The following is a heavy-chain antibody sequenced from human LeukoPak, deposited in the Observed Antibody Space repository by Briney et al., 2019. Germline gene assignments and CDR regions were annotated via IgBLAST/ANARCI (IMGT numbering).Heavy chain of an antibody. CDR3: ARRRIYCSSTSCYNSYYFDY. D-gene: IGHD2-2*02. CDR1: GGSFSGYY. V-gene: IGHV4-34*01. Sequence: SETLSLTCAVYGGSFSGYYWSWIRQPPGKGLEWIGEINHSGSTNYNPSLKSRVTISVDTSKNQFSLKLSSVTAADTAVYYCARRRIYCSSTSCYNSYYFDYWGQGTLVTVSS. J-gene: IGHJ4*02. CDR2: INHSGST.